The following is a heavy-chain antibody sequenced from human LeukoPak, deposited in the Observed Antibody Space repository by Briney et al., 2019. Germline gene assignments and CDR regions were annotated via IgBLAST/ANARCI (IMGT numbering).Heavy chain of an antibody. CDR2: ISSSGSTI. CDR1: GFTFSSYE. Sequence: PGGSLRLSCAASGFTFSSYEMNWVRQAPGKGLEWVSYISSSGSTIYYADSVKGRFTISRDNAKNSLYLQMNSLRAEDTAVYYCARDRVINWFDPWGQGTLVTVSP. CDR3: ARDRVINWFDP. V-gene: IGHV3-48*03. J-gene: IGHJ5*02. D-gene: IGHD2-21*01.